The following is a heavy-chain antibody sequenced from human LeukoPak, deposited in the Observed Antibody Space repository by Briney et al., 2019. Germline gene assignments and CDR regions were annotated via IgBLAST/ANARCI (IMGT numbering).Heavy chain of an antibody. V-gene: IGHV5-51*01. J-gene: IGHJ4*02. D-gene: IGHD2-8*01. CDR2: IYPGDSDT. CDR1: GYSFTIYW. CDR3: ARQGGREWSEYYFDY. Sequence: GEPLKISCKGSGYSFTIYWIGCVRQMPWKGLEWMGIIYPGDSDTRYSPSFQGQVTISAGKSFSTAYLQWSSLKASDTAMYYCARQGGREWSEYYFDYWGQGTLVTVSS.